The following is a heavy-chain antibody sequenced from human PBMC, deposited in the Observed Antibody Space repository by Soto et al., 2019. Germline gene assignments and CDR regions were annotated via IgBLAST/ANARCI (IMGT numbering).Heavy chain of an antibody. V-gene: IGHV3-23*01. J-gene: IGHJ6*02. CDR1: GFTFSSYA. CDR3: AKDYSNYYYYYGMDV. Sequence: GGSLRLSCAASGFTFSSYAISWVRQAPGKGLEWVSAISGSGGSTYYADSVRGRFTISRDNSKNTLYLQMNSLRAEDTAVYYCAKDYSNYYYYYGMDVWGQGTTVTVS. D-gene: IGHD4-4*01. CDR2: ISGSGGST.